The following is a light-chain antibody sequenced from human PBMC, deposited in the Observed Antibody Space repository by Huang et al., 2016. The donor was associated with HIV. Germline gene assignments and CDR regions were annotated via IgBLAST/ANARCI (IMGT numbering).Light chain of an antibody. V-gene: IGKV4-1*01. CDR1: PSVYSSSTRTDY. CDR2: WAS. CDR3: QQYYSSPQT. Sequence: DIIMTQSPDSLAVSLGESATLNCRSSPSVYSSSTRTDYVAWFHQKPGQPPRLLLFWASTREAGVPDRFTGSGSGTHFTLTIASLEAEDAAIYYCQQYYSSPQTFGQGTRVEVK. J-gene: IGKJ1*01.